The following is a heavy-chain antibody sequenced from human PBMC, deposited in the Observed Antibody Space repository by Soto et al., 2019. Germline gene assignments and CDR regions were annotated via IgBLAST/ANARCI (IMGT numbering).Heavy chain of an antibody. V-gene: IGHV4-30-4*01. CDR2: VYHSGIS. CDR3: ARVYYSDIIERRVFWLNP. Sequence: QVQLEESGPGLVKPSETLSLTCTVSGGSISSGDFYWIWIRQTPGRGLEWIGYVYHSGISHYNPSLRSRATLYLDSSKNQFYLNLTSVTIADTATYYCARVYYSDIIERRVFWLNPWGPGTLVTVSS. D-gene: IGHD3-22*01. CDR1: GGSISSGDFY. J-gene: IGHJ5*02.